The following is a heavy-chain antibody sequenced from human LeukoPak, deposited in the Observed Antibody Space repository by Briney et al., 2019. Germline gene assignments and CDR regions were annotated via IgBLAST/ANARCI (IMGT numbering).Heavy chain of an antibody. V-gene: IGHV3-20*04. CDR3: ARGVRRADYYYYMDV. CDR2: INWNGGST. D-gene: IGHD5/OR15-5a*01. CDR1: GFTFDDYG. J-gene: IGHJ6*03. Sequence: PGGSLRLSCAASGFTFDDYGMSWVRQAPGKGLEWVSGINWNGGSTGYADSVKGRFTISRDNAKNSLYLQMNSLRAEDTALYYCARGVRRADYYYYMDVWGKGTTVTVSS.